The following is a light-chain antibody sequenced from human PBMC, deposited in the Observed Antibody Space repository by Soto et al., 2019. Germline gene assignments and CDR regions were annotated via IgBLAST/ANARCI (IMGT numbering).Light chain of an antibody. V-gene: IGKV1-12*01. CDR1: QGISSW. J-gene: IGKJ1*01. Sequence: DIQMTQSPSSVSASVGDRVTITCRASQGISSWLAWFQQKPGEPPRLLIYAASSLHTGVPSRFSGSGSGTDFTLTISSLQPEDFATYYCQQSYSTPRTFGQGTKVEIK. CDR3: QQSYSTPRT. CDR2: AAS.